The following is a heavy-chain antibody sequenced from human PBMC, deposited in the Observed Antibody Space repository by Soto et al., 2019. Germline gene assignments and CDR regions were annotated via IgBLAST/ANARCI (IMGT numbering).Heavy chain of an antibody. CDR1: GGSISSSSYY. CDR2: IYYSGST. V-gene: IGHV4-39*01. J-gene: IGHJ5*02. D-gene: IGHD1-26*01. Sequence: SETLSLTCTVSGGSISSSSYYWGWIRQPPGKGLEWIGSIYYSGSTYYNPSLKSRVTISVDTSKNQFSLKLSSVTAADTAVYYCARQGYSGSYYWFDPWGQGTLVTVS. CDR3: ARQGYSGSYYWFDP.